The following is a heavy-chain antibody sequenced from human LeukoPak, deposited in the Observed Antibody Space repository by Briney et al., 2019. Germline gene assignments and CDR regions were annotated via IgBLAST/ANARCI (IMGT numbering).Heavy chain of an antibody. D-gene: IGHD3-3*01. CDR2: IYYSGST. Sequence: SETLSLTCTVSGGSISSGGYYWSWIRQHPGKGLEWIGSIYYSGSTYYNPSLKSRVTISVDTSKNQFSLKLSSVTAADTAVYYCARQPSYYDFWSGYPPANWFDPWGQGTLVTVSS. J-gene: IGHJ5*02. V-gene: IGHV4-39*01. CDR1: GGSISSGGYY. CDR3: ARQPSYYDFWSGYPPANWFDP.